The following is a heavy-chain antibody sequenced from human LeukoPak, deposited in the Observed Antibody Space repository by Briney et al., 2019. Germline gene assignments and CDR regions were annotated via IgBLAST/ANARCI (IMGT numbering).Heavy chain of an antibody. V-gene: IGHV1-2*02. CDR3: AMGQQLASFYFDY. Sequence: ASVKVSCKASGYTFTGDYMHWVRQAPGQGLEWMGWINPNSGGTNYAQKFQGRVTTTRDTSISTAYMELSRLSSDDTAVYYCAMGQQLASFYFDYWGQGTLVTVSS. CDR1: GYTFTGDY. J-gene: IGHJ4*02. CDR2: INPNSGGT. D-gene: IGHD6-13*01.